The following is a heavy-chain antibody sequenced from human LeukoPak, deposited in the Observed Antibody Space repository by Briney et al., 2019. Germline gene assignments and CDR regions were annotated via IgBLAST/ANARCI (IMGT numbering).Heavy chain of an antibody. CDR2: IYYSGST. V-gene: IGHV4-39*07. CDR3: AGVGATTETDAFDI. Sequence: SETLSLTCTVSGGSISSSSYYWGWIRQPPGKGLEWIGSIYYSGSTNYNPSLKSRITISVDTSKNQFSLKLSSVTAADTAMYYCAGVGATTETDAFDIWGQGTMVTVSS. CDR1: GGSISSSSYY. D-gene: IGHD1-26*01. J-gene: IGHJ3*02.